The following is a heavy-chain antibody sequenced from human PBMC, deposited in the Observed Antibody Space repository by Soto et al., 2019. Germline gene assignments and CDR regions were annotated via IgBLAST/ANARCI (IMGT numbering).Heavy chain of an antibody. J-gene: IGHJ4*02. CDR2: ITHSGST. CDR3: AAQYHSRGPFEY. V-gene: IGHV4-34*01. Sequence: PSETLALTCAVYGGCFSSYYWTWIRQPPGKGLEWIGDITHSGSTNYNPSLKSRVTMSADTSKNQFSLKLSSVTAADTALYFCAAQYHSRGPFEYWGQGSLVTVSS. D-gene: IGHD2-2*01. CDR1: GGCFSSYY.